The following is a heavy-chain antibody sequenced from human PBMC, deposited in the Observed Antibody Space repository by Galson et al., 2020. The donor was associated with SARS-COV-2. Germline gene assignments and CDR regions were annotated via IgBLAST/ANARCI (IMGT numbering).Heavy chain of an antibody. CDR3: AAVAHSLASAGPLVY. CDR2: IVVGSGDT. V-gene: IGHV1-58*01. D-gene: IGHD6-13*01. J-gene: IGHJ4*02. CDR1: GFTFTSSP. Sequence: SVKVSCKASGFTFTSSPVHWVRQARGQRLEWIGWIVVGSGDTNYAQRFQERVTIIRDMSTRTAYMELSSLRSEDTAVYYCAAVAHSLASAGPLVYWGQGTLVTVSS.